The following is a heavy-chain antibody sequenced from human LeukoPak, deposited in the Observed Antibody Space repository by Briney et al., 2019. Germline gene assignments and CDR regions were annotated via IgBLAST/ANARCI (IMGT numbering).Heavy chain of an antibody. Sequence: PAGSLRLSCAASGFTFSDYYMSWIRQAPGKGLGWVSYIDSSGSSTYYADSVKGRFTISRDNTKHFLYLQMNSLRPGDTAVYYCASRYSPFDFWGQGPLLTVSS. CDR2: IDSSGSST. D-gene: IGHD5-18*01. CDR3: ASRYSPFDF. V-gene: IGHV3-11*04. J-gene: IGHJ4*02. CDR1: GFTFSDYY.